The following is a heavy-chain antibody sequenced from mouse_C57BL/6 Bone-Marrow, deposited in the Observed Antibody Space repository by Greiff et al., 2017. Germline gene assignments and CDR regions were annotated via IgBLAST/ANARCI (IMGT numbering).Heavy chain of an antibody. V-gene: IGHV1-81*01. Sequence: VQLQQSGAELARPGASVKLSCKASGYTFTSYGISWVKQRTGQGLEWIGEIYPRSGNNYYNEKFKGKATLTADTSSSTAYIELRSLTSEDSAVYFCARSGGLRRGFAYGGQGTLVTVSA. CDR1: GYTFTSYG. CDR3: ARSGGLRRGFAY. CDR2: IYPRSGNN. J-gene: IGHJ3*01. D-gene: IGHD2-4*01.